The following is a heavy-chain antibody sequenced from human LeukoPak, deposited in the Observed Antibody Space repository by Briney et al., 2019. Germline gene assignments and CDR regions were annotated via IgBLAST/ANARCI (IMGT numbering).Heavy chain of an antibody. V-gene: IGHV3-23*01. CDR2: ISGSGGSA. CDR3: AKSRAPDYYMDV. CDR1: GITVSTNY. D-gene: IGHD3-10*01. J-gene: IGHJ6*03. Sequence: GGSLRLSCAASGITVSTNYMSWVRQAPGKGLEWVSAISGSGGSAYYADSVKGRFTISRDNSKNTLYLQMNSLRAEDTAVYYCAKSRAPDYYMDVWGKGTTVTVSS.